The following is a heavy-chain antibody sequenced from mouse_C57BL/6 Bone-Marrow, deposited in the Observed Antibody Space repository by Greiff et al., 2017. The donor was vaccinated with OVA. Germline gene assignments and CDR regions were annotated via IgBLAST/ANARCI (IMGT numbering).Heavy chain of an antibody. CDR1: GYTFTDYY. Sequence: VQLQQSGPELVKPGASVKISCKASGYTFTDYYMNWVKQSHGKSLEWIGDINPNNGGTSYNQKFKGKATLTVDKSSSTAYMELRSLTSEDSAVYYCAREGIYDGYFLPYWGQGTLVTVSA. J-gene: IGHJ3*01. CDR2: INPNNGGT. V-gene: IGHV1-26*01. D-gene: IGHD2-3*01. CDR3: AREGIYDGYFLPY.